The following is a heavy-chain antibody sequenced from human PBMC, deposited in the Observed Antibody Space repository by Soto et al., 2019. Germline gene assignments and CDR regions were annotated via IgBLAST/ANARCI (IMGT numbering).Heavy chain of an antibody. CDR1: GFSLSTSGVG. Sequence: QITLKESGPPLVKPTQTLTLTCTFSGFSLSTSGVGVGWIRQPPGKALEWLALIYWDDDKRYSPSLRSRLTISKDPSKNQVVLTMTNMDPAATATYYCIQSRCGGDCLQSYASHYYYGLDVWGQGTTVAVSS. CDR2: IYWDDDK. CDR3: IQSRCGGDCLQSYASHYYYGLDV. V-gene: IGHV2-5*02. J-gene: IGHJ6*02. D-gene: IGHD2-21*02.